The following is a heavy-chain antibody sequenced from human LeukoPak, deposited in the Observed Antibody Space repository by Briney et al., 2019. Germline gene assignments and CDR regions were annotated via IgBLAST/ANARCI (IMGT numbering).Heavy chain of an antibody. CDR1: GFTFSSYS. J-gene: IGHJ4*02. CDR3: ASLVYCGADCYTDY. V-gene: IGHV3-21*01. D-gene: IGHD2-21*02. CDR2: ISSSSNYT. Sequence: GGSLRLSCAASGFTFSSYSMIWVRQAPGKGLEWVSSISSSSNYTYYADSVKGRFTISRDNAKNSLYLQMSSLRAEDTAVYYCASLVYCGADCYTDYWGQGTLVTVSS.